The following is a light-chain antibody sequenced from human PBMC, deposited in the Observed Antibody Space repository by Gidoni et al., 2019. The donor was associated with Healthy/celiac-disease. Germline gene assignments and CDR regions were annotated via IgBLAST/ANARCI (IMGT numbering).Light chain of an antibody. CDR2: AAS. J-gene: IGKJ5*01. V-gene: IGKV1-39*01. CDR1: QSISSY. Sequence: DXQMTQSPSSLSASVGDRVTITCRASQSISSYLNWYQQKPGKAPELLIYAASSLQSGVPSRFSGSGSGTDFTLTISSLQPEDFATYYCQQSYSTPPITFGQGTRLEIK. CDR3: QQSYSTPPIT.